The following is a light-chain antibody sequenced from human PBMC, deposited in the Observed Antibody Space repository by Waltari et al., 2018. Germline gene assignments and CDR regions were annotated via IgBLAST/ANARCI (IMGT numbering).Light chain of an antibody. V-gene: IGLV4-69*01. CDR2: VNSDGSH. Sequence: QLVLTQSPSASASLGASVKLTCTLSSGHSSNVIAWLQQQPEKGPRYWMKVNSDGSHSKGDEMPDRFSGSSSGAERYLTISRLQSEDEADYYCQTGGHGTWVFGGGTKLTVL. CDR3: QTGGHGTWV. CDR1: SGHSSNV. J-gene: IGLJ3*02.